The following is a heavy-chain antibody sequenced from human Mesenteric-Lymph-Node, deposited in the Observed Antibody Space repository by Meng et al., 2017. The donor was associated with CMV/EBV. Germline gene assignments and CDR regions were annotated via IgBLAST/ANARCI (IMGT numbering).Heavy chain of an antibody. CDR2: ISHTGST. J-gene: IGHJ4*02. V-gene: IGHV4-39*07. CDR3: ARVDIMTPYLLDY. CDR1: GGSFSSNSYH. D-gene: IGHD2-15*01. Sequence: SETLSLTCTVSGGSFSSNSYHWGWVRQSPGKGLEWIGSISHTGSTYYNPSLKSRLTISVDTSNNQFSLRLTSATAADAAVYYCARVDIMTPYLLDYWGQGTLVTVSS.